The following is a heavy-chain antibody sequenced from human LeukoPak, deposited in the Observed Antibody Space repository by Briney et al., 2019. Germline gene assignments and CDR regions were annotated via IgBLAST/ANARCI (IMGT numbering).Heavy chain of an antibody. V-gene: IGHV1-2*02. CDR1: GYTFTGYY. Sequence: ASVKVSCKASGYTFTGYYMHWVRQAPGQGLEWMGWINPNSGVTDYAQKFQGRVTMTRDTSISTAYMEVSSLRSADTAVYYCARDFGRAYGDKFDYWGQGTLVTVSS. D-gene: IGHD4-17*01. CDR2: INPNSGVT. J-gene: IGHJ4*02. CDR3: ARDFGRAYGDKFDY.